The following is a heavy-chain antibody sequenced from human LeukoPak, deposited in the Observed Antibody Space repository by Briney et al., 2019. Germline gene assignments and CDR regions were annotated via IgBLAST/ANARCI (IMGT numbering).Heavy chain of an antibody. Sequence: PGGSLRLSCAASGFTVSSNYMSWVRQAPGKGLEWVSVIYSGGSTYYADSVKGRFTISRDNSKNTLYLQMNSLRAEDTAVYYCARARDYAPVYCYGMDVWGQGTTVTVSS. CDR2: IYSGGST. V-gene: IGHV3-53*01. CDR3: ARARDYAPVYCYGMDV. D-gene: IGHD4-17*01. J-gene: IGHJ6*02. CDR1: GFTVSSNY.